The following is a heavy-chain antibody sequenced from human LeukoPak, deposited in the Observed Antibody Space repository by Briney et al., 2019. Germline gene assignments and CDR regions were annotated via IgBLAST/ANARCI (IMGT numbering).Heavy chain of an antibody. V-gene: IGHV4-34*01. CDR3: ARGRGSSAAGTFDY. CDR1: GGSFSGYY. CDR2: INHSGST. Sequence: PSETLSLTCAVYGGSFSGYYWSWIRQPPGKGLEWIGEINHSGSTNYNPSLKSRVTISVDTSENQFSLKLSSVTAADTAVYYCARGRGSSAAGTFDYWGQGTLVTVSS. D-gene: IGHD3-10*01. J-gene: IGHJ4*02.